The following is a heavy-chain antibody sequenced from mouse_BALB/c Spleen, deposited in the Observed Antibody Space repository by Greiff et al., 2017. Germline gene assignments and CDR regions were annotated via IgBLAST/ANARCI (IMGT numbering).Heavy chain of an antibody. CDR2: ISTYYGDA. D-gene: IGHD4-1*01. CDR1: GYTFTDYA. V-gene: IGHV1S137*01. Sequence: QVQLQQSGAELVRPGVSVKISCKGSGYTFTDYAMHWVKQSHAKSLEWIGVISTYYGDASYNQKFKGKATMTVDKSSSTAYMELARLTSEDSAIYYCARWDDAPYWGQGTTLTVSS. CDR3: ARWDDAPY. J-gene: IGHJ2*01.